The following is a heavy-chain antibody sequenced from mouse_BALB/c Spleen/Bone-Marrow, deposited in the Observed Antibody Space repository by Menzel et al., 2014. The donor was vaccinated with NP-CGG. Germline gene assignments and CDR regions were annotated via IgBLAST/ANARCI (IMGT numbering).Heavy chain of an antibody. CDR3: TRSTATFDY. CDR1: GYAFSAYW. J-gene: IGHJ2*01. D-gene: IGHD1-2*01. CDR2: IYPGDGDT. Sequence: VQLVESGAELVRPGSSVKISCKASGYAFSAYWMNWVKQRPGQGLEWIGQIYPGDGDTNYNGKFKGKATLTADKSSSTAYMQLSSLTSEDSAVYCCTRSTATFDYWGQGTTLTVSS. V-gene: IGHV1-80*01.